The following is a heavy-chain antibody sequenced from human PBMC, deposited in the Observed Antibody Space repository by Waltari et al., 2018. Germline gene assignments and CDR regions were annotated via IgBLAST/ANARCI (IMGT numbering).Heavy chain of an antibody. CDR3: TITGTQYYFDY. Sequence: QVQLVESGGGVVQPGRSLRLSCAASGFTFSSYGMHWVRQAPGKGLEWVTFISYDGSNKYYADSVKGRFTISRDNSENMLYLQMNSLRAEDTAVYYWTITGTQYYFDYWGQGTLVTVSS. V-gene: IGHV3-30*03. D-gene: IGHD1-7*01. CDR2: ISYDGSNK. CDR1: GFTFSSYG. J-gene: IGHJ4*02.